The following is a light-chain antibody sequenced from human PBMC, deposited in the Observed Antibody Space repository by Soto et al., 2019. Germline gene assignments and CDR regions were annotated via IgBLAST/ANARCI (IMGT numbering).Light chain of an antibody. CDR1: QSVSSSY. J-gene: IGKJ5*01. V-gene: IGKV3D-20*02. CDR3: QQRSNWPPIT. Sequence: EIVLTQSPGTLSLSPGERATLSCRASQSVSSSYLAWYQQKPGQAPRLIIYGAPIRATGIPDRFSGSGSGTDFTLTISRLDPEDFAVYYCQQRSNWPPITFGQGTRLEIK. CDR2: GAP.